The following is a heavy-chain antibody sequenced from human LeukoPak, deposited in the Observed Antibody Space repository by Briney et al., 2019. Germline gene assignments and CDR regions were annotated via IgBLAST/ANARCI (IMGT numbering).Heavy chain of an antibody. D-gene: IGHD5-12*01. J-gene: IGHJ4*02. CDR3: APLMRGPTGYSGYGGEDY. CDR2: ITGSGGTT. CDR1: GFTFSNYA. V-gene: IGHV3-23*01. Sequence: GGSLRLSCAASGFTFSNYAMTWVRQAQGKGLQWVSAITGSGGTTYYADSVKGRFAISRDNSKNTLYLQMNRLRAEDTAVYYCAPLMRGPTGYSGYGGEDYWGQGTLVTVSS.